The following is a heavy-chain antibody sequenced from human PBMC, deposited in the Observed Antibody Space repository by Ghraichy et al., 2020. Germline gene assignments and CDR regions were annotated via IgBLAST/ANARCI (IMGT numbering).Heavy chain of an antibody. CDR1: GYSISSGYY. D-gene: IGHD5-12*01. J-gene: IGHJ4*02. CDR2: IYHSGST. CDR3: ASIRVLSGSYYFDY. Sequence: ETLSLTCAVSGYSISSGYYWGWIRQPPGKGLEWIGSIYHSGSTYYNPSLKSRVTISVDTSKNQFSLKLSSVTAADTAVYYCASIRVLSGSYYFDYWGQGTLVTVSS. V-gene: IGHV4-38-2*01.